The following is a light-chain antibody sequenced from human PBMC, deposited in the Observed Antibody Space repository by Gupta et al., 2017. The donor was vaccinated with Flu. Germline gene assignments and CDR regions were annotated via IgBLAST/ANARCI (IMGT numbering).Light chain of an antibody. J-gene: IGKJ1*01. CDR1: QSVDNY. Sequence: EIILTQSPAMLSSSPGERATLSCRASQSVDNYLAWYQQKPGQSPRLLIYEASNRATGVPVRFRGSGSGTDFTLTITSVAPDDFAVYYCQQRRSWPTFGLGTKV. CDR2: EAS. V-gene: IGKV3-11*01. CDR3: QQRRSWPT.